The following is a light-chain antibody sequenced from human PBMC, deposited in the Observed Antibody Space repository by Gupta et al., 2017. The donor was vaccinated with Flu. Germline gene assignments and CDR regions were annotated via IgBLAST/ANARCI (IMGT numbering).Light chain of an antibody. CDR3: QVWDTSSDHPV. CDR2: SDT. CDR1: SIGSKI. Sequence: SYVLTQPPSVSVAPGQTARITCGEDSIGSKIVHWYQQKPGQAPVLVIYSDTDRPSRSPERFSGSNSGNTATLTISGVEAGDEADFYCQVWDTSSDHPVFGGGTKLTVL. V-gene: IGLV3-21*02. J-gene: IGLJ3*02.